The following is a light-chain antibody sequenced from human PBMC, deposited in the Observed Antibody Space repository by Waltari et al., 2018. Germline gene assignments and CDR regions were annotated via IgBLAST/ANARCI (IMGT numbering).Light chain of an antibody. CDR3: QKYDRLPAT. J-gene: IGKJ1*01. CDR1: QSVSRY. V-gene: IGKV3-20*01. CDR2: GAS. Sequence: EVVLTQSPGTLSLSPGERATLLCRASQSVSRYLAWYQQKPGQAPRLLIYGASSRATGIPDRFSGVGSGTDFSLTISRLEPEDFAVYYCQKYDRLPATFGQGTKVEIK.